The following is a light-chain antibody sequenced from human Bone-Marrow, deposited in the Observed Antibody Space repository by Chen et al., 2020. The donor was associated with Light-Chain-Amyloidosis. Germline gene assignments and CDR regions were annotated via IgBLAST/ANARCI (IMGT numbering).Light chain of an antibody. Sequence: EIVLTQSPGTLSLSPGERATLSCRASRSVRSSYLAWYQQRPGQAPRLLIYDTVSRASGTPDRCSGSGSGTDFTLTISRLEPEDSAVYYCQQCGTSPITFGPGTKVEVK. V-gene: IGKV3-20*01. CDR3: QQCGTSPIT. CDR2: DTV. CDR1: RSVRSSY. J-gene: IGKJ1*01.